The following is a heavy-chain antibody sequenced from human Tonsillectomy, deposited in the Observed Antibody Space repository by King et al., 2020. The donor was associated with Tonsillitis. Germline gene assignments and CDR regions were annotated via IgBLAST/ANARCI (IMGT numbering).Heavy chain of an antibody. CDR3: ARPRATYTSSILFDP. D-gene: IGHD2-2*02. Sequence: VQLVESGGGVVQPGRSLRLSCVASGFTFGSYAMHWVRQAPGKGLEWVAIISYGGDNEYYANSVKGRFTISRDNSKNTLYLQMNSLTAEDTAVYYCARPRATYTSSILFDPWGQGTLVTVSS. CDR1: GFTFGSYA. J-gene: IGHJ5*02. V-gene: IGHV3-30-3*01. CDR2: ISYGGDNE.